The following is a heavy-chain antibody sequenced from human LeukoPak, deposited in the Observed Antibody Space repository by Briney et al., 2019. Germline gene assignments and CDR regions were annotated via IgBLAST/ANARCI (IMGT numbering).Heavy chain of an antibody. CDR2: LYHSDSA. CDR1: GYSISNGYY. Sequence: SETLSLTCAVSGYSISNGYYWVWIRQPPGRGPEWIGSLYHSDSAYYNTSLRSRVSMSVDTSKNQFSLTLSFVTAADTAVYYCARQHDSYYYYYIDVWGSGTTVTVSS. CDR3: ARQHDSYYYYYIDV. V-gene: IGHV4-38-2*01. J-gene: IGHJ6*03.